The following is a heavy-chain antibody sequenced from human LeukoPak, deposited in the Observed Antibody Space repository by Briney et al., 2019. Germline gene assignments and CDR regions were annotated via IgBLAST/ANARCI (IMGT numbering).Heavy chain of an antibody. J-gene: IGHJ6*02. CDR2: ISYSGNT. D-gene: IGHD6-13*01. CDR3: ARWSAAGGGYYYYGVDV. Sequence: PSETLSLTCTVSSGSISSYYWSWIRQPPGEGLEWIGYISYSGNTDYNPSLKSRVNISLDTSKNQFSLKLSSVTAADTAVYYCARWSAAGGGYYYYGVDVWGQGTTVTVSS. CDR1: SGSISSYY. V-gene: IGHV4-59*08.